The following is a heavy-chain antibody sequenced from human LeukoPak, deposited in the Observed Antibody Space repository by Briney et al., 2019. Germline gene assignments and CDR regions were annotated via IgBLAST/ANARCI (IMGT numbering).Heavy chain of an antibody. CDR2: IKQDGSEK. Sequence: GGSLRLSCAASGFTFSSYWMSWVRQAPGKGLEWVANIKQDGSEKYYVDSVKGRFTISRDNAKNSLYLQMNSLRAEDTAVYYCASEGGGGSGSYPYYFDYWGQGTLVTVSS. CDR1: GFTFSSYW. CDR3: ASEGGGGSGSYPYYFDY. J-gene: IGHJ4*02. V-gene: IGHV3-7*01. D-gene: IGHD3-10*01.